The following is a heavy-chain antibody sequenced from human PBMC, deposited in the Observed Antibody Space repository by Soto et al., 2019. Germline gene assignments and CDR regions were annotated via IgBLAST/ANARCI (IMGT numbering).Heavy chain of an antibody. CDR3: ARGRYTNSWYYYDY. CDR1: GFTFSDYA. J-gene: IGHJ4*02. CDR2: TSHDERKI. Sequence: QVQLVESGGGVVQPGMSLSLSCAASGFTFSDYAMDWVRQAPGNGLEWVALTSHDERKISYADSVKGRFTISRGNSEKTLYLQMYSLSAEDTAVYYCARGRYTNSWYYYDYWGQGTLVTVSS. D-gene: IGHD6-13*01. V-gene: IGHV3-33*01.